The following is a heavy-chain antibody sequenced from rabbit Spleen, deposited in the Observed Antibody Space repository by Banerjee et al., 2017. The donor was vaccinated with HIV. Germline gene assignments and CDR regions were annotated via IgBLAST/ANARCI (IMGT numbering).Heavy chain of an antibody. J-gene: IGHJ4*01. CDR3: ARAPHGGSDSYAFNL. CDR2: IYAGSSGST. V-gene: IGHV1S45*01. Sequence: QEQLVESGGDLVKPEGSLTLTCTASGFSFSSSYFMCWVRQAPGKGLEWIACIYAGSSGSTYYASWAKGRFTISKSSSTTVTLRMTSLTAADTATYFCARAPHGGSDSYAFNLWGPGTLVTVS. D-gene: IGHD6-1*01. CDR1: GFSFSSSYF.